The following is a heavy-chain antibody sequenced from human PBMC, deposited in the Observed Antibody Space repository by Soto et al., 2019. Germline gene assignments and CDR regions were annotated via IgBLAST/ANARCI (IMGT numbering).Heavy chain of an antibody. Sequence: QVQLVQSGAEVKKPGASVKVSCKASGYTFTSYGISWVRQAPGQGLEWMGWISAYNGNTNYAQKLQGRVTMTSDTSTRTAYMAVRCLRSDATAVSYCAGDAPDCGGDCFIPDYWGQGTLVTVAS. J-gene: IGHJ4*02. V-gene: IGHV1-18*04. D-gene: IGHD2-21*02. CDR1: GYTFTSYG. CDR2: ISAYNGNT. CDR3: AGDAPDCGGDCFIPDY.